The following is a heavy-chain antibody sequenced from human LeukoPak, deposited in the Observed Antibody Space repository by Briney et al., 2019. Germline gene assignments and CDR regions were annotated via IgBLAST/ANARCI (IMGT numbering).Heavy chain of an antibody. V-gene: IGHV1-24*01. J-gene: IGHJ3*02. Sequence: TEELSCKVCRYKLPELSLHSAREAPINRLVWMGGYHPEYGETIYAQKFQSRVTMTQDTSTDTAYMELSSLRSEDTAVYYCATWGQTPGGAFDIWGQGTMVTVSS. CDR3: ATWGQTPGGAFDI. CDR1: RYKLPELS. D-gene: IGHD3-10*01. CDR2: YHPEYGET.